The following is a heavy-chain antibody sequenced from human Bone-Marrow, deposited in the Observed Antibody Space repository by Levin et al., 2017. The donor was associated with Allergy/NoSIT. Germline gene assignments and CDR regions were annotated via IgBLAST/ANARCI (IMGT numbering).Heavy chain of an antibody. CDR2: ISAYNGNT. Sequence: ASVKVSCKASGYTFTSYGISWVRQAPGQGLEWMGWISAYNGNTNYAQKLQGRVTMTTDTSTSTAYMELRSLRSDDTAVYYCARVSLLHRIVVVVAANQSTGYFDYWGQGTLVTVSS. CDR1: GYTFTSYG. D-gene: IGHD2-15*01. CDR3: ARVSLLHRIVVVVAANQSTGYFDY. V-gene: IGHV1-18*01. J-gene: IGHJ4*02.